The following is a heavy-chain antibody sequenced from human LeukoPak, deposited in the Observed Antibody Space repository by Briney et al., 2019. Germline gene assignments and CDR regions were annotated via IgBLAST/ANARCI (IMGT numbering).Heavy chain of an antibody. Sequence: GGSLRLSCAASGFTFSSYVMSWVRQAPGKGLEWVSHISASGGSAYYVDSVKGRFTISKDNSKNTLYLQMSSLRVDDTAVYYCARDHGRTPYDYWGQGTLVTVSS. V-gene: IGHV3-23*01. J-gene: IGHJ4*02. CDR2: ISASGGSA. D-gene: IGHD5-24*01. CDR3: ARDHGRTPYDY. CDR1: GFTFSSYV.